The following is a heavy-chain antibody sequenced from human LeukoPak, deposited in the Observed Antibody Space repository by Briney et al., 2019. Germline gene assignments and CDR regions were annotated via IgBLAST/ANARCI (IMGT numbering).Heavy chain of an antibody. CDR3: ARAILTPSGFVWHFDL. J-gene: IGHJ2*01. CDR1: GGSISTANYY. Sequence: SETLSPTCTVSGGSISTANYYWGWVRQPPGKGLEWIGYNTYYNPSLKSRVTISVDTSKSQFSLKLTSVTAADTAVYYCARAILTPSGFVWHFDLWGRGTLVTVSS. CDR2: NT. D-gene: IGHD3-3*01. V-gene: IGHV4-31*03.